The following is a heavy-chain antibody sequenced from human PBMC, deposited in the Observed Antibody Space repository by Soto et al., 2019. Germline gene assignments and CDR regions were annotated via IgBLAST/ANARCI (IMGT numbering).Heavy chain of an antibody. J-gene: IGHJ4*02. CDR2: ISYDGSTK. V-gene: IGHV3-30-3*01. CDR3: ARECIAESGPNYYDF. CDR1: GFTFKHNA. D-gene: IGHD6-13*01. Sequence: QVQLVESGGGVVQPGRSLTIFCTASGFTFKHNAMHWIRQAPAKGLEWVADISYDGSTKNYADSVKGRFTISRDNSKNTLSLQMSALKGEDTATYYCARECIAESGPNYYDFWGQGTLVAVSS.